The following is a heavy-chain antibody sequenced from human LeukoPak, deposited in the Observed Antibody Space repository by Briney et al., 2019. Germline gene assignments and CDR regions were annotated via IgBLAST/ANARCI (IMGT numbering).Heavy chain of an antibody. CDR3: ARVLDTAMVKYYYMNV. V-gene: IGHV1-69*06. J-gene: IGHJ6*03. Sequence: SVTVSCKASGYTFTNNFMHWVRQAPGQGLEWMGGIIPIFGTANYAQKFQGRVTITADKSTSTAYMELSSLRSEDTAVYYCARVLDTAMVKYYYMNVWGKGTTVTVSS. CDR1: GYTFTNNF. CDR2: IIPIFGTA. D-gene: IGHD5-18*01.